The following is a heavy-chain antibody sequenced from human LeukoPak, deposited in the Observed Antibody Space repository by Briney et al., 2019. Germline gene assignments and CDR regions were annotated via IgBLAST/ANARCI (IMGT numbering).Heavy chain of an antibody. D-gene: IGHD3-3*01. Sequence: ASVKVSCKASGYTFTSYYKHWVRQAPGQGLEWMGIINPSGGSTSYAQKFQGRVTMTRDTSTSTVYMELSSLRSEDTAVYYCAVTYYDFRSGYYIWGQGTLVTVSS. CDR1: GYTFTSYY. CDR2: INPSGGST. CDR3: AVTYYDFRSGYYI. J-gene: IGHJ4*02. V-gene: IGHV1-46*01.